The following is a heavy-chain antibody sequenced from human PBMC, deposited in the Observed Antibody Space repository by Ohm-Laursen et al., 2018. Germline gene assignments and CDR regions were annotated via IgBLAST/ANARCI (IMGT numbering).Heavy chain of an antibody. V-gene: IGHV3-9*01. CDR1: GFSFDHYA. CDR3: AKERGDGYSLDY. J-gene: IGHJ4*02. CDR2: ISWNSGSI. Sequence: SLRLSCAASGFSFDHYAMHWVRHAPGKGLEWVSGISWNSGSIGYADSVKGRFTISRDNAKNSLYLQMNSLRTEDTALYYCAKERGDGYSLDYWGQGTLVTVSS. D-gene: IGHD5-24*01.